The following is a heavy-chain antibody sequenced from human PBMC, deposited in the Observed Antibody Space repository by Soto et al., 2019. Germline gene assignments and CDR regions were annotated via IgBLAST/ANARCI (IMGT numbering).Heavy chain of an antibody. CDR1: VFSFSSYA. CDR2: ISYDGGNE. D-gene: IGHD2-8*01. CDR3: ARDGCPNGVCFNDY. Sequence: PGGSLRLSCSASVFSFSSYAMHWFRQAPGKGLEWLSFISYDGGNEYYADSVKGRFTVSRDSSENTLYLQINTLKPEDTAVYYCARDGCPNGVCFNDYWGQGTLVTVSS. J-gene: IGHJ4*02. V-gene: IGHV3-30*04.